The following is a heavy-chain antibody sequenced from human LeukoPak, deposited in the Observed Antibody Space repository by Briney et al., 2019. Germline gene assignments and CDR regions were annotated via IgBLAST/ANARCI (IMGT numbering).Heavy chain of an antibody. J-gene: IGHJ4*02. CDR1: GFTFSTYW. CDR3: ARDADWYGQSYDY. D-gene: IGHD3-9*01. Sequence: GRSLRLSCEASGFTFSTYWMHWVRQAAGKGXXXXSRISGDEVVRKYADSVRGRFTISRDNAKNTLYLQMDSLRAEDTAVYYCARDADWYGQSYDYWGQGTLVTVSS. V-gene: IGHV3-74*03. CDR2: ISGDEVVR.